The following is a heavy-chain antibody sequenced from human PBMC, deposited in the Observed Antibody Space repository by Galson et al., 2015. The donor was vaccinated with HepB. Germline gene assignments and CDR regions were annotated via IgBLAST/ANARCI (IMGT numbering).Heavy chain of an antibody. CDR2: MNPNSGNT. Sequence: SVKVSCKASGYTFTSYDINWVRQATGQGLEWMGWMNPNSGNTGYAQKFQGRVTMTRNTSISTAYMELSSLRSEDAAVYYCARAVVVVAANPFDYWGQGTLVTVSS. J-gene: IGHJ4*02. CDR3: ARAVVVVAANPFDY. CDR1: GYTFTSYD. V-gene: IGHV1-8*01. D-gene: IGHD2-15*01.